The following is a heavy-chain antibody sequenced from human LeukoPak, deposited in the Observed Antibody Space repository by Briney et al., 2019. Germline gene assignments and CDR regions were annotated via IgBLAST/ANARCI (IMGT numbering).Heavy chain of an antibody. CDR1: GFTFSSYA. V-gene: IGHV3-23*01. D-gene: IGHD3-22*01. J-gene: IGHJ4*02. CDR3: AKDLSLEGYYDSSDYFDY. Sequence: TGGSLRLSCAASGFTFSSYAMSWVRQAPGKGLEWVSAISGSGGSTYYADSVKGRFTISRDNSKNTLYLQMSSLRAEDTAVYYCAKDLSLEGYYDSSDYFDYWGQGTLVTVSS. CDR2: ISGSGGST.